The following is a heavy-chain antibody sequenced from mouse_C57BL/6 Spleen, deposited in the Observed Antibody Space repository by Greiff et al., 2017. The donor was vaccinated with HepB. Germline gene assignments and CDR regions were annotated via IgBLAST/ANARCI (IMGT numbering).Heavy chain of an antibody. CDR1: GYSITSGYY. CDR3: ARDPVDYDDYFDY. D-gene: IGHD2-4*01. CDR2: ISYDGSN. J-gene: IGHJ2*01. V-gene: IGHV3-6*01. Sequence: EVHLVESGPGLVKPSQSLSLTCSVTGYSITSGYYWNWIRQFPGNKLEWMGYISYDGSNNYNPSLKNRISITRDTSKNQFFLKLNSVTTEDTATYYCARDPVDYDDYFDYWGQGTTLTVSS.